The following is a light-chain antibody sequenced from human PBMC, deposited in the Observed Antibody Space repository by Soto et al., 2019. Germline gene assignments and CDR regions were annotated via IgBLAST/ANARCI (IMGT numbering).Light chain of an antibody. CDR1: QGIKKW. CDR3: QQAASFPIT. V-gene: IGKV1-12*01. Sequence: DIQMAQSPSYVSAPVGTSIPITCRASQGIKKWLAWYQQKQGKAPNILIYTGSSLQSGVPSRFSGSESGTDGTITINSLKTEDVATYYCQQAASFPITFGQGTRLEIK. CDR2: TGS. J-gene: IGKJ5*01.